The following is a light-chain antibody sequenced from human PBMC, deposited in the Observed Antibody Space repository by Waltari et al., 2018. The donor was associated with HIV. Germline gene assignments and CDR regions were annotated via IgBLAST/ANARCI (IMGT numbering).Light chain of an antibody. CDR1: QSISNF. J-gene: IGKJ1*01. V-gene: IGKV1-39*01. CDR3: LQTYSTTWT. CDR2: VSS. Sequence: DIQLTQSPSSLSAFVGDRVTITCRASQSISNFLTWYQQKPGKVPQVLIYVSSSLQSGVPSRFSGTRSGTDFTLTISSLQPEDSATYYCLQTYSTTWTFGQGTKVEIK.